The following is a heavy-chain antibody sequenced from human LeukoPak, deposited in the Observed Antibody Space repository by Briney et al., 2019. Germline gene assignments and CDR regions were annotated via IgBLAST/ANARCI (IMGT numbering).Heavy chain of an antibody. CDR1: GFTFSSYA. Sequence: PGGSLRLSCAASGFTFSSYAMSWVRQAPGKGLEWVSAISGSGGSTYYADSVKGRFTISRDNSKNTLYLQMNSLRAEDTAVYYCARDRGYFDWLSTIFYWGQGTLVTVSS. CDR3: ARDRGYFDWLSTIFY. D-gene: IGHD3-9*01. V-gene: IGHV3-23*01. J-gene: IGHJ4*02. CDR2: ISGSGGST.